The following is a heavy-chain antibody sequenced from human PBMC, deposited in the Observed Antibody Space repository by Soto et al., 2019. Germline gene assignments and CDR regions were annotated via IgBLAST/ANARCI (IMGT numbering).Heavy chain of an antibody. CDR2: LSYTGST. D-gene: IGHD2-8*02. Sequence: QVHLQESGPQLVKPSQPLSLTCTVSGGPVRDAFSYWTWIRPPPGKGPEWMGYLSYTGSTYYNPSLLNRATIAVDESSNLLSLRLSSVTVADTAVYYWARELEGGVFDIWGRGTLVTVSS. J-gene: IGHJ3*02. CDR1: GGPVRDAFSY. CDR3: ARELEGGVFDI. V-gene: IGHV4-30-4*01.